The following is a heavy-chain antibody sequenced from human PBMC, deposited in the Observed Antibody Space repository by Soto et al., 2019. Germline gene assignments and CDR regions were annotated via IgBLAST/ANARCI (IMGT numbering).Heavy chain of an antibody. V-gene: IGHV4-39*02. D-gene: IGHD3-10*01. CDR1: GGSISSSSYY. CDR3: ARRGGAATPYYNAMDV. Sequence: SETLSLTCTVSGGSISSSSYYWDWIRQPPGKGLEWIGSIFYSGSTYYNPSLKSRVTISVDTSENHFSLKLNSVTAADTAVYYCARRGGAATPYYNAMDVWGQGTTVTVSS. J-gene: IGHJ6*02. CDR2: IFYSGST.